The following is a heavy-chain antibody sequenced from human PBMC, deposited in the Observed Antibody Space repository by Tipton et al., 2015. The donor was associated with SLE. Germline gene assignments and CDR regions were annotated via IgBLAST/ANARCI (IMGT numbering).Heavy chain of an antibody. Sequence: TLSLTCTVSGGSISSGSYYWSWIRQPAGKGLEWIGRIYTSGSTNYNPSLKSRVTISVDTSKNQFSLKLSSVTAADTAVYYCARGPGIERNYYYYYYMDVWGKGTTVPVSS. CDR2: IYTSGST. CDR3: ARGPGIERNYYYYYYMDV. J-gene: IGHJ6*03. D-gene: IGHD3-10*01. V-gene: IGHV4-61*02. CDR1: GGSISSGSYY.